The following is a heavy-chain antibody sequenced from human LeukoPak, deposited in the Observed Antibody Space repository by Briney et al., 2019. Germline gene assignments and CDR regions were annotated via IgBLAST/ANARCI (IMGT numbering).Heavy chain of an antibody. CDR3: ARAPDYGSSTSCPKAGSY. J-gene: IGHJ4*02. Sequence: SETLSLTCAVYGGSFSGYYWSWIRQPPGKGLEWIGEINHSGSTNYNPSLKSRVTISVDTSKNQFSLKLSSVTAADTAVYYCARAPDYGSSTSCPKAGSYWGQGTLVTVSS. CDR2: INHSGST. CDR1: GGSFSGYY. V-gene: IGHV4-34*01. D-gene: IGHD2-2*01.